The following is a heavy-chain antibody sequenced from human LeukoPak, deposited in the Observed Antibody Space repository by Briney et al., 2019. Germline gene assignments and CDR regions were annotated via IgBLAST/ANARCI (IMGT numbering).Heavy chain of an antibody. CDR1: GYSFTSYW. CDR2: IDPSDSDI. CDR3: ARQTAMGRSGDY. Sequence: GESLKISCKASGYSFTSYWIGCVRQMPGKGLEWMGIIDPSDSDIRYTPSFQGQVTISADKSLSTAYLQWNSLKASDTAIYYCARQTAMGRSGDYWGQGTLVTVSS. V-gene: IGHV5-51*01. D-gene: IGHD7-27*01. J-gene: IGHJ4*02.